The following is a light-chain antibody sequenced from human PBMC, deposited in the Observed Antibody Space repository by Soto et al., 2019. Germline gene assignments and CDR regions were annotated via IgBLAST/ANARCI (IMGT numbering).Light chain of an antibody. CDR3: SSYTSSSPCV. J-gene: IGLJ1*01. Sequence: QSVLAQPSSVSGSPGQSITISCTGTSTDVGGYNYVSWYQHHPGKGPKLIIYEVSNRPSGVSNRFSGSKSGNMASLTISGLQAEDEADYYCSSYTSSSPCVFGTGTKVTVL. CDR1: STDVGGYNY. V-gene: IGLV2-14*01. CDR2: EVS.